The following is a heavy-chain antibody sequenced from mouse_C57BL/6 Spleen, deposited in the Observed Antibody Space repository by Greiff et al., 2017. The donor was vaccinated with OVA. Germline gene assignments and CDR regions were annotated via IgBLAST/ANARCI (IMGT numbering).Heavy chain of an antibody. CDR1: GFTFSSYG. CDR2: ISSGGSYT. CDR3: ARSNDGNHLDY. D-gene: IGHD2-3*01. J-gene: IGHJ2*01. V-gene: IGHV5-6*02. Sequence: EVKLVESGGDLVKPGGSLKLSCAASGFTFSSYGMSWVRQTPDQRLEWVATISSGGSYTYYPDSVKGRFTISRDNAKNTPYLQLSSLTSEDTATDYCARSNDGNHLDYWGQGTTLTVSS.